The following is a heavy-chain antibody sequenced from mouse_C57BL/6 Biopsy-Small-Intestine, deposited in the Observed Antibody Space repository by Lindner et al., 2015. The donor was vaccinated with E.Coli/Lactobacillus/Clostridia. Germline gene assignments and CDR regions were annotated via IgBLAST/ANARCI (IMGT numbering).Heavy chain of an antibody. V-gene: IGHV1-9*01. CDR3: ARRYGNSYYFDS. J-gene: IGHJ2*01. CDR1: GYTFTGYW. CDR2: NVPGSGST. Sequence: VQLQESGAELMEPGASVKLSCKATGYTFTGYWIEWVKQRPGHGLEWIGENVPGSGSTNYNEKFKGKATFTADTSSNTVYMRLSSLTTEDSAIYYCARRYGNSYYFDSWGQGTTLTVSS. D-gene: IGHD2-1*01.